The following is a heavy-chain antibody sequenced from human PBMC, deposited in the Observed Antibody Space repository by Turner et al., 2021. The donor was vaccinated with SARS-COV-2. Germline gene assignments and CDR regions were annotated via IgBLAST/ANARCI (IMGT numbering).Heavy chain of an antibody. J-gene: IGHJ4*02. Sequence: EVQLVESGGGLVQPGGSLRLSCAASGFTFSRYGMSWVRQAPGKGLEWVANIKQDGSEKYYVDSVKGRFTISRDNAKNTLYLQMNSLRAEDTAVYYCARLHTSSWYFDYWGQGTLVTVSS. D-gene: IGHD6-13*01. CDR3: ARLHTSSWYFDY. V-gene: IGHV3-7*03. CDR1: GFTFSRYG. CDR2: IKQDGSEK.